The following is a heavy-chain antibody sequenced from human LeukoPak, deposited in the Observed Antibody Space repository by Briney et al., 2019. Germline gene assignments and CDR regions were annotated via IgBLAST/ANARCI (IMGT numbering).Heavy chain of an antibody. J-gene: IGHJ4*02. CDR3: AFGRYPFDY. CDR1: GFTLSDYY. Sequence: PGGSLRLSCAASGFTLSDYYMSWVRQAPGKGLEWVSLIHSGGTIYYTDSVKGRFTISRDNSKNTLYLQMNSLTNEDTAVYYCAFGRYPFDYWGQGTLVTVSS. CDR2: IHSGGTI. D-gene: IGHD3-16*02. V-gene: IGHV3-66*01.